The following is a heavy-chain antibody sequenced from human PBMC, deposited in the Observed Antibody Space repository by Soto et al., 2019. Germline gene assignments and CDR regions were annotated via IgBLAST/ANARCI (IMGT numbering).Heavy chain of an antibody. V-gene: IGHV3-23*01. J-gene: IGHJ3*02. CDR1: GFTFSDYA. CDR3: AKDKVDHNSVWDPFDI. CDR2: LGGSNSDT. Sequence: GGSLRLSCAASGFTFSDYAMSWVRQAPGKGLEWVSGLGGSNSDTHYAASVEGRFTVSRDNSKSTLFLQMNSLRVEDTAVYYCAKDKVDHNSVWDPFDIWGQGTLGTVSS. D-gene: IGHD2-15*01.